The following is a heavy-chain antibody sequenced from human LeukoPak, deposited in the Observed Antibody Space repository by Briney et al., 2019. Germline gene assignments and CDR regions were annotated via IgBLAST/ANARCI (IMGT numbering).Heavy chain of an antibody. J-gene: IGHJ5*02. D-gene: IGHD6-19*01. V-gene: IGHV1-2*06. CDR3: ARSPRVTVAGTNRFDP. Sequence: ASVKVSCKASGYTFTGYYVHWVRQAPRQGLEWMGRINPNSGGTNYAQKFQGRVTMTRDTSISTAYMELSRLRSDDTAVYYCARSPRVTVAGTNRFDPWGQGTLVTVSS. CDR1: GYTFTGYY. CDR2: INPNSGGT.